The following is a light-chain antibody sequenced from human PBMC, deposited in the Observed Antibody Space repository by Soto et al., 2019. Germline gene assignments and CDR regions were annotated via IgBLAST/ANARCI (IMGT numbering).Light chain of an antibody. CDR2: AAS. CDR3: QQSYSLPHT. V-gene: IGKV1-39*01. J-gene: IGKJ2*01. Sequence: DIQMTQAPSSLSASVGDRVTITCRASQRISTYFNWYQQKPGKAPNLLIFAASTLHSGVPSRFSGSGSGTDFTLTISRLQPEDFATYYCQQSYSLPHTFGQGTKVEIK. CDR1: QRISTY.